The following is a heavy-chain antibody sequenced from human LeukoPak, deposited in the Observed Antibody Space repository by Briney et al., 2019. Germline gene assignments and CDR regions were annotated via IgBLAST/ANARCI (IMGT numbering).Heavy chain of an antibody. CDR2: IKQDGAKK. V-gene: IGHV3-7*03. D-gene: IGHD1/OR15-1a*01. Sequence: GGSLRLSCAASGFTFSIYWMTWVRQAPGKGLEWVANIKQDGAKKYYVDSVRGRFTISRDNANNSVYLQMNSLRAEDTAVYYCAKDPSYNWNIVADYWGQGTLVTVSS. CDR1: GFTFSIYW. CDR3: AKDPSYNWNIVADY. J-gene: IGHJ4*02.